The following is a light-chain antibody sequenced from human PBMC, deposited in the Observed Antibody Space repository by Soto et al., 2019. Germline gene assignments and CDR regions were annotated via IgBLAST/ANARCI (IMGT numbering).Light chain of an antibody. CDR1: QRIVW. J-gene: IGKJ1*01. CDR3: LQYHTYPWT. Sequence: DIQMTQSPSTLSASVGHRVTITCRASQRIVWWAWFQQKPGKAPRVLMDLVSHLQSRVSSRFSGSGSGTDITLTIDNLHADDSATYYCLQYHTYPWTFGQGTKVEIK. CDR2: LVS. V-gene: IGKV1-5*03.